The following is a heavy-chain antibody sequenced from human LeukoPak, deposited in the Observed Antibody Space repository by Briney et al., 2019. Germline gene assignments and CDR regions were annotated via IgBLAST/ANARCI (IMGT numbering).Heavy chain of an antibody. V-gene: IGHV1-3*01. CDR1: GYTFTSYA. D-gene: IGHD2-21*02. CDR3: ARVVTAILSIDY. Sequence: ASEKVSCKASGYTFTSYAMHWVRQAPGQRLEWMGWINAGNGNTKYSQKFQGRVTITRDTSASTAYMELSSLRSEDTAVYYCARVVTAILSIDYWGQGTLVTVSS. J-gene: IGHJ4*02. CDR2: INAGNGNT.